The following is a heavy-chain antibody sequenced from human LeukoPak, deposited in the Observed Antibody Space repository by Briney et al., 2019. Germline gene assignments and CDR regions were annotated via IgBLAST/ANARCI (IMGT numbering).Heavy chain of an antibody. CDR2: ISSSSSTI. V-gene: IGHV3-48*04. D-gene: IGHD1-20*01. CDR3: ARTPADNWNGWFYFDY. Sequence: PGGSLRLSCAASGFTFSSYSMNWVRQAPGKGLEWVSYISSSSSTIYYADSVKGRFTISRDNAKNSLYLQMNSLRAEDTAVYYCARTPADNWNGWFYFDYWGQGTLVTVSS. CDR1: GFTFSSYS. J-gene: IGHJ4*02.